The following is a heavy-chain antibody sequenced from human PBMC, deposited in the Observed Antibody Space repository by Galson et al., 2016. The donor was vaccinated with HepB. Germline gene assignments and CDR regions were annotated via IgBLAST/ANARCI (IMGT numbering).Heavy chain of an antibody. CDR3: ARVSSWAFDY. J-gene: IGHJ4*02. V-gene: IGHV4-38-2*02. CDR1: GYSISTGYY. CDR2: IHRGGRT. Sequence: SETLSLTCTVSGYSISTGYYWGWIRQPPGKGLEWIGSIHRGGRTYYNLSLKSRVTIPVDTSKNQFSLKLSSVIAADTAVYYCARVSSWAFDYWGQGTLVTVSS. D-gene: IGHD6-6*01.